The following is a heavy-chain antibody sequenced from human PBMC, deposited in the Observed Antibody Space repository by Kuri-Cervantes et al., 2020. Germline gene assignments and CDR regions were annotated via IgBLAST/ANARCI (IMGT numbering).Heavy chain of an antibody. CDR3: AKDWAWFDP. D-gene: IGHD7-27*01. Sequence: GESLKISCAASGFTFISYAMSWVRQAPGKGLEWVSAISGSGGSTYYADSVKGRFTISRDNSKNTLYLQMNSLRAEDTAVYYCAKDWAWFDPWGQGTLVTVSS. J-gene: IGHJ5*02. V-gene: IGHV3-23*01. CDR1: GFTFISYA. CDR2: ISGSGGST.